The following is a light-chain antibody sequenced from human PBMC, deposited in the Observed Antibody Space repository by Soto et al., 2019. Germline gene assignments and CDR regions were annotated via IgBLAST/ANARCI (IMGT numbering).Light chain of an antibody. Sequence: EIVLTRSSGTLSLSPGERATVSCRASQSVSSSYLAWYQQKPGQAPRLLIYGASSRATGIPDRFSGSGSGTDFTLTISRLEPEEFAVYYCQQYGSSRTFGQGTKVDIK. J-gene: IGKJ1*01. CDR1: QSVSSSY. CDR3: QQYGSSRT. V-gene: IGKV3-20*01. CDR2: GAS.